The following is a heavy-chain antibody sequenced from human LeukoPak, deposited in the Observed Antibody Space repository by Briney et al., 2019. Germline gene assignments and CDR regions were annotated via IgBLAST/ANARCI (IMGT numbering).Heavy chain of an antibody. J-gene: IGHJ4*02. CDR1: GFSLSNARMG. Sequence: SGPTLVNPTETLTLTCTVSGFSLSNARMGVSWIRQPPGKALEWLAHIFSNDERSYSTSLKSRLTITKDTSKTQVVLTMTNMDPVDTATYYCARTSPTRYSSGWYDYWGQGTLVTVSS. CDR2: IFSNDER. V-gene: IGHV2-26*01. D-gene: IGHD6-19*01. CDR3: ARTSPTRYSSGWYDY.